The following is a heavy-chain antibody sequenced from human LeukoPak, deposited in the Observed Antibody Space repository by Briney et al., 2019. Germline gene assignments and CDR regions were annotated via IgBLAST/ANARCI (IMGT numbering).Heavy chain of an antibody. D-gene: IGHD3-3*01. CDR2: IYTSGST. V-gene: IGHV4-61*02. CDR1: GGSISSGSYY. Sequence: SQTLSLTCTVSGGSISSGSYYWSWIRQPAGKGLEWVGRIYTSGSTNYNPSLKSRVTISVDTSKNQFSLKLSSVTAADTAVYYCARDRARITIFGVATGGDWFDPWGQGTLVTVSS. J-gene: IGHJ5*02. CDR3: ARDRARITIFGVATGGDWFDP.